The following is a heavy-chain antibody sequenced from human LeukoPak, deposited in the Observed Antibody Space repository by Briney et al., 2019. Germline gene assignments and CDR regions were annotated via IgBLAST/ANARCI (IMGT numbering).Heavy chain of an antibody. V-gene: IGHV3-74*01. CDR1: GFTFSTYW. CDR3: ARDRPGNTAIDY. D-gene: IGHD5-18*01. J-gene: IGHJ4*02. Sequence: GGSLRLSCAASGFTFSTYWMHWVRQAPGKGLVWVSRIHSDGRSTSYADSVNGRFTISRDNAKNTLYLQMNSLRAEDTAVYYCARDRPGNTAIDYWGQGTLVTVST. CDR2: IHSDGRST.